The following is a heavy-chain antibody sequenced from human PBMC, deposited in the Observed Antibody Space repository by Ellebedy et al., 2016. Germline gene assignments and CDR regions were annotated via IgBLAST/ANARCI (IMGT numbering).Heavy chain of an antibody. CDR2: IKNKANRYTT. CDR1: GFTFSSYA. V-gene: IGHV3-72*01. CDR3: TRDGGDLRTDYGDYVFDY. Sequence: GGSLRLTCAASGFTFSSYAMSWVRQAPGKGLEWVGRIKNKANRYTTQYAASVKGRFTISRDDSQNSLFLQMNSLKTEDTAMYYCTRDGGDLRTDYGDYVFDYWGQGTLVTVSS. J-gene: IGHJ4*02. D-gene: IGHD4-17*01.